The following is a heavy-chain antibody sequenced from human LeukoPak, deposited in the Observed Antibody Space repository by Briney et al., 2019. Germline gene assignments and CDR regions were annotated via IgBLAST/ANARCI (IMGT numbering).Heavy chain of an antibody. CDR1: GYSFTTYW. CDR2: IYPGDSDT. D-gene: IGHD2-2*01. Sequence: GASLKISCRGSGYSFTTYWIAWVRQMPGKGLEWMGIIYPGDSDTRYSPSFQGQVTISVDKSVSAAYLQWSSLKASDTAMYYCASPPTRECSSISCPLSYWGQGTLVTVSS. J-gene: IGHJ4*02. CDR3: ASPPTRECSSISCPLSY. V-gene: IGHV5-51*01.